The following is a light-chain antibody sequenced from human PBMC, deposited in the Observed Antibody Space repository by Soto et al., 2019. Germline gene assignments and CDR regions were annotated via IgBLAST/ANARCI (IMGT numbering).Light chain of an antibody. J-gene: IGKJ1*01. Sequence: DIQMTQSPSTLSGSVGDRVTITCRASQTISSWLAWYQQKPRKAPKLLIYKASTLKSGVPSRFSGSGSGTEFTLTISSLQPDDFATYYCQHYNSYSAAFGQGTKVDIK. CDR2: KAS. V-gene: IGKV1-5*03. CDR1: QTISSW. CDR3: QHYNSYSAA.